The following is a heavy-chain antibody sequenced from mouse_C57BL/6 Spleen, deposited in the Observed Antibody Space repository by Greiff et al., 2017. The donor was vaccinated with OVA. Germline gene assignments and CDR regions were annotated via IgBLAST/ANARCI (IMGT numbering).Heavy chain of an antibody. CDR2: IDPANGNT. Sequence: EVQLVESVAELVRPGASVKLSCTASGFNIKNTYMHWVKQRPEQGLEWIGRIDPANGNTKYAPKFQGKATITADTSSNTAYLQLSSLTSEDTAIYYCAPLDGSSHWYFDVWGTGTTVTVSS. CDR1: GFNIKNTY. D-gene: IGHD1-1*01. J-gene: IGHJ1*03. V-gene: IGHV14-3*01. CDR3: APLDGSSHWYFDV.